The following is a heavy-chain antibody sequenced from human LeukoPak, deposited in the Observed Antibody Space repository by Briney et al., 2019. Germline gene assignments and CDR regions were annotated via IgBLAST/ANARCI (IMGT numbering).Heavy chain of an antibody. Sequence: PSETLSLTCTVSGGSISSYYWSWIRQPPGKGLEWIGYIYYSGSTNYNPSLKSRVTISVDTSKNQFSLKLSSVTAADTAVYYCARDSSSSWAGPSFDYWGQGTLVTVSS. CDR1: GGSISSYY. CDR2: IYYSGST. CDR3: ARDSSSSWAGPSFDY. D-gene: IGHD6-13*01. V-gene: IGHV4-59*01. J-gene: IGHJ4*02.